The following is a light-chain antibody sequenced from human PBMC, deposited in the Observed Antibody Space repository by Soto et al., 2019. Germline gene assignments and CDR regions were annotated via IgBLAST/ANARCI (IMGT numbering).Light chain of an antibody. CDR3: QHRRDWPLT. J-gene: IGKJ4*01. CDR1: QSIAGF. V-gene: IGKV3-11*01. Sequence: DIVLTQSPATLSLSPGERATLSCRASQSIAGFLAWYQQKPGQTPRLLIYDAFKRATGIPVRFSGSGSGTDFTLTISSLEPEDFAVYFCQHRRDWPLTFGGGTKVEIK. CDR2: DAF.